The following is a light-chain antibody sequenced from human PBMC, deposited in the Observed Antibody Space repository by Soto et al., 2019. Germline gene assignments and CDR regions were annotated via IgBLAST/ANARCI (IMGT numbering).Light chain of an antibody. CDR1: SSNIGAGYD. V-gene: IGLV1-40*01. CDR2: GNI. CDR3: QSYDSTLSARYV. Sequence: QAVVTQPPSVSGAPGQRVTISCTGSSSNIGAGYDVHWYQQRPGTAPKLLIFGNINRPSGVPDRFSGSKSGTSASLAITGLQAEDEGGYYCQSYDSTLSARYVFGTGTKLTVL. J-gene: IGLJ1*01.